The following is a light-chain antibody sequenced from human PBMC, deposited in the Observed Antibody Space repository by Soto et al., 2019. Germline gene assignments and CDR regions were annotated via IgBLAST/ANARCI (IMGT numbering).Light chain of an antibody. CDR1: QSVDIS. J-gene: IGKJ1*01. CDR2: GAT. CDR3: QQYNNWPRT. V-gene: IGKV3-15*01. Sequence: EIVLTQSPATLSVSPGERVTLSCRASQSVDISLAWYQQKPGQAPRLLIHGATTRATGTPARFSGSGTGTEFTLTISSLQSEDFAVYYCQQYNNWPRTFGQGTKVDIK.